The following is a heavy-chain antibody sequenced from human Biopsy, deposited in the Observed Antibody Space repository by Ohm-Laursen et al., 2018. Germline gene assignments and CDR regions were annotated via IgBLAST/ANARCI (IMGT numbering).Heavy chain of an antibody. CDR2: VYHSGTT. CDR1: GGSISSGSNY. V-gene: IGHV4-39*01. D-gene: IGHD5-24*01. Sequence: GTLSPTCTVSGGSISSGSNYWAWIRQPPGKGLEWIGSVYHSGTTYYSPSLKSRVTISVDTSKNQLSLKVTSVTAADTAAYYCARHDGNGPFALDSWGQGTLVTVSS. CDR3: ARHDGNGPFALDS. J-gene: IGHJ4*02.